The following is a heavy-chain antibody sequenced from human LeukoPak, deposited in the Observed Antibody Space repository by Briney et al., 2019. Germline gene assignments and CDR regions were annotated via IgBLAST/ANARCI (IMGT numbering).Heavy chain of an antibody. J-gene: IGHJ1*01. Sequence: ASVKVSCKASGYTFTGYYMHWVRQAPGQGLEWMGWINPNSGGTNYAQKFQGWVTMTRDTSISTAYMELSRLRSDDTAVYYCARSHVPLYYYDSSGSGGYFQHWGQGTLVTVSS. V-gene: IGHV1-2*04. CDR1: GYTFTGYY. CDR3: ARSHVPLYYYDSSGSGGYFQH. CDR2: INPNSGGT. D-gene: IGHD3-22*01.